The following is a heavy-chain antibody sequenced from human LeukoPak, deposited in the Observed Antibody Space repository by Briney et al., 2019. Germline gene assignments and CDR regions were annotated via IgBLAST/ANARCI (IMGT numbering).Heavy chain of an antibody. V-gene: IGHV3-48*01. CDR1: GFTFSSYS. Sequence: PGGSLRLSCAASGFTFSSYSMNWVRQAPGKGLEWVSYISSSSSTIYYADSVKGRFTISRDNAKNSLYLQMNSLRAEDTAVYYCARDHGISRLWNPYYYYSMDVWGQGTTVTVSS. D-gene: IGHD4/OR15-4a*01. CDR3: ARDHGISRLWNPYYYYSMDV. J-gene: IGHJ6*02. CDR2: ISSSSSTI.